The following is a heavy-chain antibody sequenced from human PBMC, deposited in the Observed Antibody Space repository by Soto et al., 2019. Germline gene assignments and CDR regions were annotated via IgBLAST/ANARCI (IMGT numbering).Heavy chain of an antibody. V-gene: IGHV1-69*13. CDR2: IIPIFGTA. Sequence: ASVKVSCKASGGTFSSYAISWVRQAPGQGLEWMGGIIPIFGTANYAQKFRGRVTITADESTSTAYMELSSLRSEDTAVYYCARLNDYVSNYYYGMDVWGQGTTVTVSS. CDR3: ARLNDYVSNYYYGMDV. CDR1: GGTFSSYA. D-gene: IGHD3-16*01. J-gene: IGHJ6*02.